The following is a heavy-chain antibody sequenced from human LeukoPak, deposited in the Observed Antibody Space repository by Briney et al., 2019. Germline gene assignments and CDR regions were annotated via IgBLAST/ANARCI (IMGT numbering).Heavy chain of an antibody. D-gene: IGHD5-24*01. CDR2: INHSGST. V-gene: IGHV4-34*01. CDR3: ARGGRDGYHY. CDR1: GGSFSGYY. J-gene: IGHJ4*02. Sequence: SETLSLTCAVYGGSFSGYYWSWIRQPPGKGLEWIGEINHSGSTNYNPSLKSRVIISVDTSKNQFSLKLSSVTAADTAVYYCARGGRDGYHYWGQGTLVTVSS.